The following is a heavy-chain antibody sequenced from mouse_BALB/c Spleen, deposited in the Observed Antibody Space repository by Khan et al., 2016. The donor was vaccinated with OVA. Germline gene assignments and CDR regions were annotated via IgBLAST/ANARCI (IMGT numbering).Heavy chain of an antibody. CDR2: ISSGGTYT. V-gene: IGHV5-6-4*01. CDR3: TRGGNYAHWDFHF. J-gene: IGHJ1*01. CDR1: GFTFSSYT. Sequence: EVELVESGGGLVKPGGSLKLSCAASGFTFSSYTMSWVRQTPEKRLEWVATISSGGTYTYYPDSVKGRFTISRDNAKNTLYLQMSSLKSEDTAMYYFTRGGNYAHWDFHFRRAGTTVTVSS. D-gene: IGHD2-1*01.